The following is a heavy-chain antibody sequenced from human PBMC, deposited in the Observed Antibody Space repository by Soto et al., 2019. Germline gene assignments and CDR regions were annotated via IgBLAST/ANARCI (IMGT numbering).Heavy chain of an antibody. CDR3: THCRGESCHGGYFGMDV. CDR2: INSDGTTT. CDR1: GFTFRGYW. Sequence: LRLSCGGSGFTFRGYWMHWVRQSPGKGLVWVSRINSDGTTTAYADSVKGRFTISRDNSKNTLFLQMASLRADDTAVYYCTHCRGESCHGGYFGMDVWGQGTTVTVSS. J-gene: IGHJ6*02. V-gene: IGHV3-74*01. D-gene: IGHD2-15*01.